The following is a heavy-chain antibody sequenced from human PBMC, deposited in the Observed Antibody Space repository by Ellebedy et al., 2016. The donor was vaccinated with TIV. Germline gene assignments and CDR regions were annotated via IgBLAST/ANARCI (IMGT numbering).Heavy chain of an antibody. J-gene: IGHJ3*02. CDR3: ANLGGVAAAGTNGIAFDT. CDR2: IKQDGSEK. Sequence: GESLKISCAASGFTFSSYWMSWVRQAPGKGLEWVANIKQDGSEKYYVDSVKGRFTISRDNAKNSLYLQMNSLRAEDTAVYYCANLGGVAAAGTNGIAFDTWGQGTMVTVSS. V-gene: IGHV3-7*03. D-gene: IGHD6-13*01. CDR1: GFTFSSYW.